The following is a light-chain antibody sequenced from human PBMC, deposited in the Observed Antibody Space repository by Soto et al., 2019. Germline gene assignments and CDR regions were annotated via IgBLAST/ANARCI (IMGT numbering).Light chain of an antibody. V-gene: IGKV3-11*01. J-gene: IGKJ1*01. Sequence: EVVLTQSPATLSVSPGERATLSCRASENVRTFVDWYQQKPGQAPRLLIYGASNRATGIPARFSGSGSGTDFTLTITNLEPEDFAVYYCQQHSHWPPWTFGLGTRVEIQ. CDR3: QQHSHWPPWT. CDR1: ENVRTF. CDR2: GAS.